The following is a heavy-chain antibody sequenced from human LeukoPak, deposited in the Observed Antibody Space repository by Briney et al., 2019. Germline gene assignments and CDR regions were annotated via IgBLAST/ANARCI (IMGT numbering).Heavy chain of an antibody. CDR1: GYTFTKYG. V-gene: IGHV1-18*01. J-gene: IGHJ5*02. CDR3: ARESDYIPGGSTTWFDP. D-gene: IGHD3-10*02. CDR2: ISTDNDNT. Sequence: ASVKVSCKASGYTFTKYGISWVRQAPGQGLEWMGWISTDNDNTNYAQNLEGRVTMTTHTSTSTAYMELRSLRSDDTAVYYCARESDYIPGGSTTWFDPWGQGTLVTVSS.